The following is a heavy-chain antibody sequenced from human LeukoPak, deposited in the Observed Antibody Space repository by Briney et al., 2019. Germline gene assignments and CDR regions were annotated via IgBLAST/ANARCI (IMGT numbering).Heavy chain of an antibody. Sequence: SETLSLTCTVSGGSISSSSYYWGWIRQPPGKGLEWIGSIYYSGSTYYNPSLKSRVTISVDTSKNQFSLKLSSVTAADTAVYYCARDLGADIAVAGNGFWFDPWGQGTLVTVSS. CDR1: GGSISSSSYY. J-gene: IGHJ5*02. CDR3: ARDLGADIAVAGNGFWFDP. CDR2: IYYSGST. V-gene: IGHV4-39*07. D-gene: IGHD6-19*01.